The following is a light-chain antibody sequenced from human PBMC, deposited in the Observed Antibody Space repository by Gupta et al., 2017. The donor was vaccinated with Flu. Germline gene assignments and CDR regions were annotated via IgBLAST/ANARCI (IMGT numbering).Light chain of an antibody. CDR1: QSVLYSSNNKNY. CDR2: WAF. J-gene: IGKJ2*01. V-gene: IGKV4-1*01. CDR3: QQDDTTPYT. Sequence: DIVMTQSPDSLAVSLGKRATINCKSSQSVLYSSNNKNYLAWYQQKPGQPPKLLIYWAFTRESGVPDRFSGSGSGTXFTLTIXSLQAEDVAVYYCQQDDTTPYTFGXGTKLEIK.